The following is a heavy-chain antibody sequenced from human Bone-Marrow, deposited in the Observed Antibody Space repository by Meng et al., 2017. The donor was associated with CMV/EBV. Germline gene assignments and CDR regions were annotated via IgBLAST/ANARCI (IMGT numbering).Heavy chain of an antibody. V-gene: IGHV3-48*03. CDR2: ISGSGSTI. Sequence: GESLKISCAASGFTFDDYAMHWVRQAPGKGLEWVSLISGSGSTIYYADSVKGRFTISRDNAKNSLYLQMNSLRAEDTAVYYCARDRPHCSSTSCASSSYYYYGMDVWGQGTTVTVSS. D-gene: IGHD2-2*01. CDR3: ARDRPHCSSTSCASSSYYYYGMDV. J-gene: IGHJ6*02. CDR1: GFTFDDYA.